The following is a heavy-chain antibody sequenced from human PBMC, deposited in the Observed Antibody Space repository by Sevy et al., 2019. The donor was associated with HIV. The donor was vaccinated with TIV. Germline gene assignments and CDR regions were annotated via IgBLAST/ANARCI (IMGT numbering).Heavy chain of an antibody. CDR1: GFTFSSYA. V-gene: IGHV3-30-3*01. D-gene: IGHD3-22*01. CDR2: ISYDGSNK. J-gene: IGHJ4*02. CDR3: ARDYYDSSGYYYYFDY. Sequence: GGSLRLSCAASGFTFSSYAMHWVRQAPGKGLEWVAGISYDGSNKYYADSVKGRFTISRENSKNKLYLQMNSLRAEDTAVYYCARDYYDSSGYYYYFDYWGQGTLVTVSS.